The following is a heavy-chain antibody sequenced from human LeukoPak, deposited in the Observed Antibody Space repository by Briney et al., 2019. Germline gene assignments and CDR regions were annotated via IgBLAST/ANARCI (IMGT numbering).Heavy chain of an antibody. CDR2: INCSSSDI. CDR1: GFTLSSYS. V-gene: IGHV3-21*01. Sequence: GGSLTLSCAASGFTLSSYSMSWVRQAPGKGLEWVSSINCSSSDIYYGDSVKGRFTISRDNAKNSLYLHMNSLRAEDAAVYCCARDRYSFGMYNYYDGMDVWGQGTTVTVSS. J-gene: IGHJ6*02. D-gene: IGHD5-18*01. CDR3: ARDRYSFGMYNYYDGMDV.